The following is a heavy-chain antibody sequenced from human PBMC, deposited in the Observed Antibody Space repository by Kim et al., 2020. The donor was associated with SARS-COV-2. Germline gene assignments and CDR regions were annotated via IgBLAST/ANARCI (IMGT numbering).Heavy chain of an antibody. J-gene: IGHJ4*01. D-gene: IGHD6-13*01. CDR3: ARKYSSGWYPTFDS. V-gene: IGHV4-39*01. CDR1: GGSISSRPYY. CDR2: IYYTGRA. Sequence: SETLSLTCSVSGGSISSRPYYWAWIRQSPGRGLEWIGTIYYTGRAYFSPSLKSRVTISVDTSKNQFSLSLTPVTAADTAVYYCARKYSSGWYPTFDSWG.